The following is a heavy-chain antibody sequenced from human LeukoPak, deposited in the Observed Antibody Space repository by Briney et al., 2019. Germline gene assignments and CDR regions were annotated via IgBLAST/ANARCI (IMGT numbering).Heavy chain of an antibody. Sequence: GGSLRLSCAASGFTFSSYSMNWVRQAPGKGLEWVSSISSSSSYIYYADSVKGRFTISRDNSKNTLYLQMNSLRAEDTAVYYCAKDVAYSSGKWIDYWGQGTLVTVSS. D-gene: IGHD6-19*01. J-gene: IGHJ4*02. V-gene: IGHV3-21*04. CDR2: ISSSSSYI. CDR3: AKDVAYSSGKWIDY. CDR1: GFTFSSYS.